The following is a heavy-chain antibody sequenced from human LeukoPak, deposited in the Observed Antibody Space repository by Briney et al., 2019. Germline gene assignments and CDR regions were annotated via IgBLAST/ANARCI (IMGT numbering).Heavy chain of an antibody. V-gene: IGHV3-23*01. D-gene: IGHD2-2*02. Sequence: QAGGSLRLSCAASGFTFSSYAMSWVRQAPGKGLEWVSAISGSGGSTYYADSVKGRFTISRDNSKNTLYLQMNSLRAEDTAVYYCAKLYCSSTNCYTFDYWGQGTLVTVSS. CDR3: AKLYCSSTNCYTFDY. CDR2: ISGSGGST. CDR1: GFTFSSYA. J-gene: IGHJ4*02.